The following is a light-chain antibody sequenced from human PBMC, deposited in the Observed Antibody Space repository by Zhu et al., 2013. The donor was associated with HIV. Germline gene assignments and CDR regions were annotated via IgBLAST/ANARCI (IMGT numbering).Light chain of an antibody. V-gene: IGLV2-18*02. CDR2: EVN. J-gene: IGLJ3*02. Sequence: QSALTQPPSVSGSPGQSVTISCTGTSSDVGSYNRVSWYQQPPGTAPKLMIYEVNNRPSGVPDRFSGSKSGNTASLTISGLQAEDEADYYCSSYTSSSTWLFGGGTKVTVL. CDR3: SSYTSSSTWL. CDR1: SSDVGSYNR.